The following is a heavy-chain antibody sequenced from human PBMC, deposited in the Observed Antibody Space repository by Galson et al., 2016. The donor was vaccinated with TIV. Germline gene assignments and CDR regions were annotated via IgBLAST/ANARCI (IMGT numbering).Heavy chain of an antibody. CDR3: TTDPYGVDV. J-gene: IGHJ3*01. D-gene: IGHD4/OR15-4a*01. CDR2: IKSKTAGGTT. Sequence: YLRLSCAASGFTFNDAWMTWIRQGPGKGLEWVSRIKSKTAGGTTDYAAAVEGRFTISRDDSENTVYLQMNSLQNDDSGVYYCTTDPYGVDVWGHGTMVTVS. V-gene: IGHV3-15*01. CDR1: GFTFNDAW.